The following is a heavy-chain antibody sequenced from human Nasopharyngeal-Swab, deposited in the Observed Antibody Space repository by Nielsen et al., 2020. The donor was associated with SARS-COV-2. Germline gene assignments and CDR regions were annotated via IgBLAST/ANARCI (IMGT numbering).Heavy chain of an antibody. CDR2: IWYDGSNK. CDR1: GFAFSNYG. CDR3: ARDGIVGATTGIDY. V-gene: IGHV3-33*08. J-gene: IGHJ4*02. D-gene: IGHD1-26*01. Sequence: GESLKISCAASGFAFSNYGMHWVRQAPGKGLEWVAVIWYDGSNKYYADSVKGRFTISRDNSKNTLYLQMNSLRAEDTAVYYCARDGIVGATTGIDYWGQGTLVTVSS.